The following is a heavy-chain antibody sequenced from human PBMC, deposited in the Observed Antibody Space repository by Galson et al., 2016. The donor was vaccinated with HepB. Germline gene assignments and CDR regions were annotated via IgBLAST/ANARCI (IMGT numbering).Heavy chain of an antibody. V-gene: IGHV1-69*13. CDR3: AREREGAAGYYYYGMDV. Sequence: SVKVSCKASGGTFSNYAISWVRQAPGQGLEWMGGIIPIFGTANYAQNFQGRVTITADESTNTAYMELSSLRSEDTAVYYCAREREGAAGYYYYGMDVWGQGTPVTVSS. CDR2: IIPIFGTA. J-gene: IGHJ6*02. CDR1: GGTFSNYA. D-gene: IGHD1-26*01.